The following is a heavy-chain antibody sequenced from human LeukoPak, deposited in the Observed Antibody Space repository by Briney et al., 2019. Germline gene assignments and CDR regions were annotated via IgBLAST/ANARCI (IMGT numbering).Heavy chain of an antibody. Sequence: GGSLRLSCAASGFTFSSYGMHWVRQAPGKGLEWVAFIRYDGSNKYYADSVKGRFTISRDNSKNTLYLQMNSLRAEDTAVYYCARYGSGSYDYYYYMDVWGKGTTVTVSS. J-gene: IGHJ6*03. CDR3: ARYGSGSYDYYYYMDV. CDR2: IRYDGSNK. CDR1: GFTFSSYG. D-gene: IGHD3-10*01. V-gene: IGHV3-30*02.